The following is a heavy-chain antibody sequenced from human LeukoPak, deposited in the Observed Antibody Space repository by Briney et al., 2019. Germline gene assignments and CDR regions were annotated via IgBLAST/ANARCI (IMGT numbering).Heavy chain of an antibody. J-gene: IGHJ5*02. Sequence: SETLSLTCTVSGASISSYYWSWIRQPPGKGLEWIGYIYYTGSTDYNPPLQSRVTISVDTSKNQFSLKLSSVTAADTAVYYCTRGRLWFDHWGQGTLVTVSS. CDR3: TRGRLWFDH. CDR2: IYYTGST. V-gene: IGHV4-59*01. CDR1: GASISSYY.